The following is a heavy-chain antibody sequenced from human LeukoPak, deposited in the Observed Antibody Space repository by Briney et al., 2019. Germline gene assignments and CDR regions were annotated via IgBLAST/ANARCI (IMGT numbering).Heavy chain of an antibody. J-gene: IGHJ4*02. CDR3: ARDGSGSSTIEDY. V-gene: IGHV4-30-2*01. CDR1: GGSISSGGYY. CDR2: IYHSGST. Sequence: SETLSLTCTVSGGSISSGGYYWGWIRQPPGKGLEWIGYIYHSGSTYYNPSLKSRVTISVDRSKNQFSLKLSSVTAADTAVYYCARDGSGSSTIEDYWGQGTLVTVSS. D-gene: IGHD2-2*01.